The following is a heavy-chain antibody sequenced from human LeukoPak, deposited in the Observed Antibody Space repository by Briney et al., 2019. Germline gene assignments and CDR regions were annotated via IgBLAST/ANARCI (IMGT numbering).Heavy chain of an antibody. CDR3: ARDNRGASGYSSSWYQTTFTNNWFDP. V-gene: IGHV4-4*07. CDR2: IYYSGST. J-gene: IGHJ5*02. Sequence: SETLSLTCTVSGGSISSYYWSWIRQPAGKGLEWIGRIYYSGSTNYNPSLKSRVTISVDTSKNQFSLKLSSVTAADTAVYYCARDNRGASGYSSSWYQTTFTNNWFDPWGQGTLVTVSS. CDR1: GGSISSYY. D-gene: IGHD6-13*01.